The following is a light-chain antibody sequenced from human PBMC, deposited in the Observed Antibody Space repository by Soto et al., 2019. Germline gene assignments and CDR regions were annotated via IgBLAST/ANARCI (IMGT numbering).Light chain of an antibody. CDR2: AAS. CDR3: QQLNSFPFI. V-gene: IGKV1-9*01. J-gene: IGKJ5*01. Sequence: DIQLNQSTSFLSASVGDRVTITSRGSQAIDTYLAWYQQKPGKAPKLLIYAASLLQSGVPSRFSGSGSGTEFTLTINSLQPEDFASYYCQQLNSFPFIFGQGTRLEIK. CDR1: QAIDTY.